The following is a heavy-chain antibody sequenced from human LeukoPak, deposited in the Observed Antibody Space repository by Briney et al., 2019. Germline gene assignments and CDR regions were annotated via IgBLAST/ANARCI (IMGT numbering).Heavy chain of an antibody. Sequence: GGSLRLSCAASGFTFSSYAMSWVRQAPGKGLEWVGFIRSKAYGGTTEYAASVKGRFTISRDDSKSIAYLQMNSLKTEDTAVYYCTRGGATWFDYWGQGTLVTVSS. CDR1: GFTFSSYA. J-gene: IGHJ4*02. CDR2: IRSKAYGGTT. V-gene: IGHV3-49*04. D-gene: IGHD1-26*01. CDR3: TRGGATWFDY.